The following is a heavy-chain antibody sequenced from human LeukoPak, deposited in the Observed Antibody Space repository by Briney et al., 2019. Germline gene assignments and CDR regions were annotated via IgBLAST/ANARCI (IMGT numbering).Heavy chain of an antibody. V-gene: IGHV1-69*04. CDR1: GYTFTSYA. Sequence: GASVKVSCKASGYTFTSYAISWVRQAPGQGLEWMGRIIPILGIANYAQKFQGRVTITADKSTSTAYMELSSLRSEDTAVYYCARGVNNLGPDYYYYGMDVWGQGTTVTVSS. J-gene: IGHJ6*02. D-gene: IGHD1-1*01. CDR3: ARGVNNLGPDYYYYGMDV. CDR2: IIPILGIA.